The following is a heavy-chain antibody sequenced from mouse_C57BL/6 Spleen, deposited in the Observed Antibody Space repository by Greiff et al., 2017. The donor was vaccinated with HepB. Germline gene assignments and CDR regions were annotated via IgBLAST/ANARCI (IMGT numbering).Heavy chain of an antibody. J-gene: IGHJ1*03. D-gene: IGHD1-1*01. V-gene: IGHV1-19*01. CDR2: INPYNGGT. CDR3: ARYGSRDWYFDV. Sequence: VQLQQSEPVLVKPGASVKMSCKASGYTFTDYYMNWVKQSHGKSLEWIGVINPYNGGTSYNQKFKGKATLTVDKSSSTAYMELNSLTSEDSAVYYCARYGSRDWYFDVWGTGTTVTVSS. CDR1: GYTFTDYY.